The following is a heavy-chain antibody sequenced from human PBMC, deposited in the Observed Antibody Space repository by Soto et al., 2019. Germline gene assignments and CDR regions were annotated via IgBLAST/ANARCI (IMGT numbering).Heavy chain of an antibody. CDR2: IVGSGDST. Sequence: PGGSLRLSCAASGFTFNNYAMIWVRQAPGKGLEWVAHIVGSGDSTYKADSVKGRFTISRDNSKNTLSLQMDSLRVEDTAVYYCAKCETASYCYDLDVWGKGTTVTVSS. J-gene: IGHJ6*04. CDR1: GFTFNNYA. CDR3: AKCETASYCYDLDV. V-gene: IGHV3-23*01. D-gene: IGHD3-16*02.